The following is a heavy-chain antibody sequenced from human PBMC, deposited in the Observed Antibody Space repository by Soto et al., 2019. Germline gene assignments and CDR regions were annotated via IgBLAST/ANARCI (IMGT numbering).Heavy chain of an antibody. D-gene: IGHD2-15*01. CDR1: GFTFNNYA. CDR2: VSGTGSAT. J-gene: IGHJ6*03. CDR3: AKAPGNTMVADSGCYMAV. Sequence: GESLKISCAASGFTFNNYAMNWVRQAPGKGLEWVSGVSGTGSATFYADSVKGRFTISRDNSKNTLYLQMNSLRVEDTAVYYCAKAPGNTMVADSGCYMAVWGKGTTVTVSS. V-gene: IGHV3-23*01.